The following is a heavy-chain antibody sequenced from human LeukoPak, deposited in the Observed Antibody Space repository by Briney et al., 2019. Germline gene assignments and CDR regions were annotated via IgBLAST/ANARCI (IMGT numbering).Heavy chain of an antibody. CDR3: ARVHYYGSGTYAFDY. CDR2: IYYSGST. V-gene: IGHV4-34*01. CDR1: GGSFSGYY. J-gene: IGHJ4*02. Sequence: SETLSLTCAVYGGSFSGYYWGWIRQPPGKGLEWIGSIYYSGSTYYNPSLKSRVTISVDTSKNQFSLNLSSVTAADTAMYYCARVHYYGSGTYAFDYRGQGTLVTVSS. D-gene: IGHD3-10*01.